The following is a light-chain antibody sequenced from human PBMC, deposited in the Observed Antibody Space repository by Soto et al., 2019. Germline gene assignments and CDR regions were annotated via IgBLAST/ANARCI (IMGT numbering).Light chain of an antibody. CDR3: QQYNSYSRA. Sequence: DIQMTQSPSTLSASVGDRVTITCRASQSISSWLAWYQQKPGKAPKLLIYDASSWASGVPSRFSGSGSGTEFTLTISSLQPDDFATYYCQQYNSYSRAFGGGTKVEIK. V-gene: IGKV1-5*01. CDR1: QSISSW. CDR2: DAS. J-gene: IGKJ4*01.